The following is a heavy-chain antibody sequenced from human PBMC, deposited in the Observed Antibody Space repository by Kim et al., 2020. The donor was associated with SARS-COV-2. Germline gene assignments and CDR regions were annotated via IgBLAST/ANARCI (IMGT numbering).Heavy chain of an antibody. J-gene: IGHJ6*02. CDR3: AREGGIVGGEGMDV. D-gene: IGHD1-26*01. Sequence: AQKLQGRVTMTRDTAINTAYMGLSRVRSDDTAVYYCAREGGIVGGEGMDVWGQGTTVTVSS. V-gene: IGHV1-2*02.